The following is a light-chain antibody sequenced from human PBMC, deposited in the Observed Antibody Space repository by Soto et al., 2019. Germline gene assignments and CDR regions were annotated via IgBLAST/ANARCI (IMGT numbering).Light chain of an antibody. J-gene: IGKJ5*01. CDR2: GAA. V-gene: IGKV3D-15*01. Sequence: EIVMTQSPATLSVSPGERATLSCRASQSVSSNLAWYQLKPGQAPRLLIYGAAIRATGIPARFSGSGSGTEFTLTISSLQSEDFAVYYCQRYNDWPPAFGQGKRLEI. CDR1: QSVSSN. CDR3: QRYNDWPPA.